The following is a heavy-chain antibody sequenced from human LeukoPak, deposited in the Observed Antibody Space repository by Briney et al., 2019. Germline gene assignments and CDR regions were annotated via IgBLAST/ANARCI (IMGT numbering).Heavy chain of an antibody. Sequence: APVKVSCQASGYRFSSNGISWVRLAPGQGLEWVGWVSTYNSERNYAPRFQGRVTMTADTSTSTAYMELRSLRADDTAVYYCVRDNWNEFDPWGQGTLVTVSS. CDR2: VSTYNSER. V-gene: IGHV1-18*01. CDR3: VRDNWNEFDP. D-gene: IGHD1-20*01. J-gene: IGHJ5*02. CDR1: GYRFSSNG.